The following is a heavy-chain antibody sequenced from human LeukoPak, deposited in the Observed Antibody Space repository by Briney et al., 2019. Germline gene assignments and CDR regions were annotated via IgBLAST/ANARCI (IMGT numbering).Heavy chain of an antibody. CDR2: IWYDGSNK. J-gene: IGHJ4*02. Sequence: QSGGSLRLSCAASGFTFSSYGMHWVRQAPGKGLEWVAVIWYDGSNKYYADSVKGRFTISRDNSKNTLYLQMNSLRAEDTAVYYCAREGDYSNSYFDYWGQGTLVTVPS. D-gene: IGHD4-11*01. CDR3: AREGDYSNSYFDY. V-gene: IGHV3-33*01. CDR1: GFTFSSYG.